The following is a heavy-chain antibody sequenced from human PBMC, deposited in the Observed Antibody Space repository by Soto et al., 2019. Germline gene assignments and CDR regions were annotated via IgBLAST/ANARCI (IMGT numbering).Heavy chain of an antibody. CDR2: IYYSGST. D-gene: IGHD3-22*01. Sequence: QLQLQESGPGLVKPSETLSLTCTVSGGSISSSSYYWGWIRQPPGKGLEWIGSIYYSGSTYYNPSLKRRVTISVDTSKNQFSLKLSSVTAADTAVYYCARSRPSMIVVVINPFDYWGQGTLVTVSS. V-gene: IGHV4-39*01. CDR1: GGSISSSSYY. CDR3: ARSRPSMIVVVINPFDY. J-gene: IGHJ4*02.